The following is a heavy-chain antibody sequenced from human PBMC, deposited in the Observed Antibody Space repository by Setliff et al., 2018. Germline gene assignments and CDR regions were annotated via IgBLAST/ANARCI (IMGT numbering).Heavy chain of an antibody. CDR3: ARVAYCSGGRCYLVAEFDY. V-gene: IGHV4-39*07. Sequence: SETLSLTCTVSGGSINSNYYWGWIRQPPGKGLEWIGSIYSSGSTYYKASLRSRVNMSVDTSKDQFSLKLRSVTAADTAVYYCARVAYCSGGRCYLVAEFDYWGQGTLVTVSS. J-gene: IGHJ4*02. CDR2: IYSSGST. CDR1: GGSINSNYY. D-gene: IGHD2-15*01.